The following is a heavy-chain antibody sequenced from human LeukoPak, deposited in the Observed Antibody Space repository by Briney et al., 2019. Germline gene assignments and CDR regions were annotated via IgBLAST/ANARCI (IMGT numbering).Heavy chain of an antibody. D-gene: IGHD5-18*01. Sequence: SVKVSCKASGYTFMNYGISWVRQAPGQGLEWMGGIIPIFGTANYAQKFQGRVTITADESTSTAYMELSSLRSEDTAVYYCARETAMVAVDYYGMDVWGQGTTVTVSS. J-gene: IGHJ6*02. CDR3: ARETAMVAVDYYGMDV. CDR1: GYTFMNYG. CDR2: IIPIFGTA. V-gene: IGHV1-69*13.